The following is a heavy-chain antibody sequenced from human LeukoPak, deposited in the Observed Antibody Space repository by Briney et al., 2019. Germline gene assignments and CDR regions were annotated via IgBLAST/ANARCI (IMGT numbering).Heavy chain of an antibody. Sequence: GSLRLSCAASGFSFSLYAMNWDRQAPGKGLEWISYIDSGSDDILHADSVRGRFAISRDNSKSTLYLQMNSLRAEDTAVYYCARERVEMATIDYFDYWGQGTLVTVSS. D-gene: IGHD5-24*01. CDR3: ARERVEMATIDYFDY. CDR2: IDSGSDDI. J-gene: IGHJ4*02. CDR1: GFSFSLYA. V-gene: IGHV3-48*01.